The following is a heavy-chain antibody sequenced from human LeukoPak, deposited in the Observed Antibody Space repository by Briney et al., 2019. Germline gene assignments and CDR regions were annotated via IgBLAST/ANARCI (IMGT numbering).Heavy chain of an antibody. Sequence: GGSLRLSCAASGFTFSRYWMSWVRQAPGKGLEWVANIKQDGSEKYYVDSVKGRFTISRDNAKNSLYLQMNSLGAEDTAVYYCARDQAVSSEFDYWGQGTLVTVSS. J-gene: IGHJ4*02. CDR2: IKQDGSEK. CDR1: GFTFSRYW. D-gene: IGHD6-6*01. CDR3: ARDQAVSSEFDY. V-gene: IGHV3-7*01.